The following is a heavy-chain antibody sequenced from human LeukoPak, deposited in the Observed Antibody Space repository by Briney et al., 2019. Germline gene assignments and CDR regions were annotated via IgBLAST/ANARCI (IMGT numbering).Heavy chain of an antibody. CDR1: GGSFSGYY. V-gene: IGHV4-34*01. D-gene: IGHD3-22*01. J-gene: IGHJ4*02. CDR3: AATNYYDSSGYYYY. CDR2: INHSGST. Sequence: SETLSLTCAVYGGSFSGYYWSWIRQPPGKGLESIGEINHSGSTNYNPSLKSRVTISVDTSKNQFSLKLSSVTAADTAVYYCAATNYYDSSGYYYYWGQGTLVTVSS.